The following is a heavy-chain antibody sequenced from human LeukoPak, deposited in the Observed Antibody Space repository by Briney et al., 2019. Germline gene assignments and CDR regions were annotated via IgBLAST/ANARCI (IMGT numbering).Heavy chain of an antibody. CDR2: IYYSGST. D-gene: IGHD5-12*01. CDR1: GGSISSSSYY. Sequence: SETLSLTCTVSGGSISSSSYYWGWIRQPPGEGLEWIGSIYYSGSTYYNPSLKSRVTISVDTSKNQFSLKLSSVTAADTAVYYCARRALIVASYYFDYWGQGTLVTVSS. V-gene: IGHV4-39*01. CDR3: ARRALIVASYYFDY. J-gene: IGHJ4*02.